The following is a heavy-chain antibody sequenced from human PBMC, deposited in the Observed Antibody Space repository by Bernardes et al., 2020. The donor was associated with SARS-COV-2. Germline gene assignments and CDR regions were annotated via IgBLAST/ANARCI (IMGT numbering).Heavy chain of an antibody. CDR2: IYSGGST. J-gene: IGHJ4*02. CDR1: GFTVSSNY. Sequence: GGSLRLSCAASGFTVSSNYMSWVRQAPGKGLEWVSVIYSGGSTYYADSVKGRFTISRDNSKNTLYLQMNSLRAEDTAVYYCARGGDYSSGWYGQWTFDYWGQGTLVTVSS. D-gene: IGHD6-19*01. CDR3: ARGGDYSSGWYGQWTFDY. V-gene: IGHV3-53*01.